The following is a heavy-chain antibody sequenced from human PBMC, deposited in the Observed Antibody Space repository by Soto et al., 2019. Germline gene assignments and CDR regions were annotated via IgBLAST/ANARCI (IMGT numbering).Heavy chain of an antibody. D-gene: IGHD2-21*01. J-gene: IGHJ4*02. CDR3: ARVGSDSVEFDS. CDR2: ISYDGSNK. CDR1: GFTFSSYA. Sequence: QPGGSLRLSCAASGFTFSSYAMHWVRQAPGKGLEWVAVISYDGSNKYYADSVKGRFTISRDNSKNTLYMVMNSLRAEDTAVHYCARVGSDSVEFDSWGQGTLVTVSS. V-gene: IGHV3-30-3*01.